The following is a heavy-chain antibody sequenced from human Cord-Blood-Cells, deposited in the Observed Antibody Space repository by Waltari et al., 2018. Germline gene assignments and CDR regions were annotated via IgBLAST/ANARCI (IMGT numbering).Heavy chain of an antibody. CDR3: ARETAEFGDYVGWFDP. Sequence: QVQLQESGPGLVKPSQTLSLTCTVSGGSISSGDYYWSWIRQPAGKGLEWIGYIYYSGSTYYNPSLKSRVTISVDTSKNQFSLKLSSVTAADTAVYYCARETAEFGDYVGWFDPWGQGTLVTVSS. CDR1: GGSISSGDYY. D-gene: IGHD4-17*01. V-gene: IGHV4-30-4*08. J-gene: IGHJ5*02. CDR2: IYYSGST.